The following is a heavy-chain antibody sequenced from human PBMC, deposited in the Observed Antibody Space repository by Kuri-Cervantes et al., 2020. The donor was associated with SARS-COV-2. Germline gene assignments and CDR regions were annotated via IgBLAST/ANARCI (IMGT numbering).Heavy chain of an antibody. Sequence: LSLTCTASGFIFSDYYMTWIRQAPGKGLEWVSNIGPSGTTKYYADSVKGRFTISRDNAKNSLYLQMSSLRAEDTAVYYCASPKNYLAVAGNLDYWGQGTLVTVSS. D-gene: IGHD6-19*01. J-gene: IGHJ4*02. CDR3: ASPKNYLAVAGNLDY. CDR2: IGPSGTTK. CDR1: GFIFSDYY. V-gene: IGHV3-11*04.